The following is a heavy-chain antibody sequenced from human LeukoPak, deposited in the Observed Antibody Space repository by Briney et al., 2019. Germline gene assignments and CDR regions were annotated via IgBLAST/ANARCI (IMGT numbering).Heavy chain of an antibody. CDR3: AKYYGDDPDYYYYMDV. CDR2: ISGSGYST. D-gene: IGHD4-17*01. J-gene: IGHJ6*03. CDR1: GFTFSSYA. Sequence: GGSLRLSCAASGFTFSSYAMSWVRQAPGKGLEWVSGISGSGYSTYYADSVKGRFTISRDNSKNTLYLQMNSLRAEDTAVYYCAKYYGDDPDYYYYMDVWGKGTTVTISS. V-gene: IGHV3-23*01.